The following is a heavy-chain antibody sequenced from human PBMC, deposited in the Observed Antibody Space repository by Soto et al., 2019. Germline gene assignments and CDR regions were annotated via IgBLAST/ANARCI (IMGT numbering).Heavy chain of an antibody. Sequence: QVQLVDSGGGVVQPGRSLRLSCAASGFTFSSYGMHWVRQAPGKGLEWVAVISYDGSNKYYADSVKGRFTISRDNSKNTLYLQMNSLRAEDTAVYYCAKADYDFWSGHRGYFDYWGRGTLVTVSS. CDR1: GFTFSSYG. J-gene: IGHJ4*02. D-gene: IGHD3-3*01. CDR3: AKADYDFWSGHRGYFDY. V-gene: IGHV3-30*18. CDR2: ISYDGSNK.